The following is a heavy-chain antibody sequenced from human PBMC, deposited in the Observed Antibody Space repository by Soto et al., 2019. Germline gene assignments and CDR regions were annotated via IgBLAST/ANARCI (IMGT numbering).Heavy chain of an antibody. CDR2: INPNGGST. CDR3: AREPGLPPGGGGTEPLEI. Sequence: QVQLVQSGAEVKKPGASVKISCEASGYSFTSQYVHWVRQAPGQGLEWMGIINPNGGSTTYAQKSRGRMPITTSPSSVTVYMGLSHLTTAGPAALSCAREPGLPPGGGGTEPLEIWGQGTMVTVAS. CDR1: GYSFTSQY. V-gene: IGHV1-46*03. J-gene: IGHJ3*02. D-gene: IGHD3-16*01.